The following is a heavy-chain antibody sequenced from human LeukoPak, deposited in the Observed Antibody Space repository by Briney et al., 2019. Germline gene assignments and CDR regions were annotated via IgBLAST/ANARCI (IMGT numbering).Heavy chain of an antibody. V-gene: IGHV3-30*02. J-gene: IGHJ4*02. CDR2: IRYDGSNK. CDR3: AKDGNWNYFDY. D-gene: IGHD1-20*01. Sequence: GGSLRLSCAASGFTFSSYWMHWVRQAPGKGLEWVAFIRYDGSNKHYADSVKGRFTISRDNSKNTLYLQVNSLRAEDTAVYYCAKDGNWNYFDYWGQGTLVSVSS. CDR1: GFTFSSYW.